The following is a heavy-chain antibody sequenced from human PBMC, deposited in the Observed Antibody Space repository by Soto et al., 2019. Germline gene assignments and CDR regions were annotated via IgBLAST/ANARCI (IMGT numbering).Heavy chain of an antibody. CDR2: IYHSGST. J-gene: IGHJ4*02. CDR1: GGSISSSNW. Sequence: QVQLQESGPGLVKPSGTLSLTCAVSGGSISSSNWWSWVRQPPGKGLQWIGEIYHSGSTNYIPSLQRRVTISGDKSRNQFSLKMSSVAAADTAVYYCAGRWGEGRVDYWGQGTLVTVSS. V-gene: IGHV4-4*02. CDR3: AGRWGEGRVDY. D-gene: IGHD3-10*01.